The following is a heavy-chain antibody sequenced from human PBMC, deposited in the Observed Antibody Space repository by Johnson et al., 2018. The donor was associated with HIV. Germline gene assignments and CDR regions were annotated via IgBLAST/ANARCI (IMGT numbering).Heavy chain of an antibody. Sequence: VQLVESGGGLVKPGGSLRLSCAASGFTFSDYYMSWIRQAPGKGLEWVSRINSDGSSTICADSVKGRFTISRDNAKNTLYLQMNSLRAEDTALYYCARAVLWFGDHVFDMWGQGTMVTVSS. D-gene: IGHD3-10*01. CDR2: INSDGSST. J-gene: IGHJ3*02. V-gene: IGHV3-11*05. CDR1: GFTFSDYY. CDR3: ARAVLWFGDHVFDM.